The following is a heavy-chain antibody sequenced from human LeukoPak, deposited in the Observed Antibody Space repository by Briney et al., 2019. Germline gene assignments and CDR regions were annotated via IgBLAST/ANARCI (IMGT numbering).Heavy chain of an antibody. Sequence: GGSLRLSCAASGFTFSTYAMHWVRQAPGKGLEWVSSISSSSSYIYYAGSVKGRFTISRDNAKNSLYLQMNSLRAEDTAVYYCAELGITMIGGVWGKGTTVTISS. CDR3: AELGITMIGGV. D-gene: IGHD3-10*02. CDR2: ISSSSSYI. V-gene: IGHV3-21*01. CDR1: GFTFSTYA. J-gene: IGHJ6*04.